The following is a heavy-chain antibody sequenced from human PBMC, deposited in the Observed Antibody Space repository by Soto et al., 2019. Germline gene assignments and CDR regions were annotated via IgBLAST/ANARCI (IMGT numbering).Heavy chain of an antibody. CDR2: IIGHNGRT. J-gene: IGHJ4*02. Sequence: EVQLLGSGGGLVQPGGSLRLSCAASGFIFDTFDMSWVRQAPGKGLEGVSAIIGHNGRTYYADSVTGRFTISKDNSNKTLYLQMNSLRVEDTAIYYCTKGAWLAEFCGQGVLVTVSS. CDR1: GFIFDTFD. CDR3: TKGAWLAEF. D-gene: IGHD6-19*01. V-gene: IGHV3-23*01.